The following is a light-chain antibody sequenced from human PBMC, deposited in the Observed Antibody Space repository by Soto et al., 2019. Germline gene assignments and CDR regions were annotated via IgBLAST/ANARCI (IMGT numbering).Light chain of an antibody. CDR3: QVWDSSSDDVV. CDR2: DDG. J-gene: IGLJ2*01. Sequence: SYELTQPPSVSVAPGQTARITCGGNNIGSKSVHWYQQKPGQAPVLVVYDDGDRPSGIPERFSGSNSGNTATLTISRVEAGDEAGYYCQVWDSSSDDVVFGGGTKLTVL. V-gene: IGLV3-21*02. CDR1: NIGSKS.